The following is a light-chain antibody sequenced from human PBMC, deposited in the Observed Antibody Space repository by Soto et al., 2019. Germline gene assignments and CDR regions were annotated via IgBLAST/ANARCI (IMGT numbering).Light chain of an antibody. V-gene: IGLV2-23*01. CDR1: SSDVGTYNL. CDR2: EGT. Sequence: QSVLTQPASVSGSPGQSITISCTGTSSDVGTYNLVSWYQHYPGKAPKLMIFEGTERPSGVSNRFSGSKSGNTASLTISGLQAEDEADYYCCSYAGSSTWVFGGGTKLTVL. J-gene: IGLJ3*02. CDR3: CSYAGSSTWV.